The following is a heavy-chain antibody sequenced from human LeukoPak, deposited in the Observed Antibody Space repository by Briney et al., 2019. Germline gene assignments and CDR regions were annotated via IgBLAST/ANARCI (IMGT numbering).Heavy chain of an antibody. Sequence: GGSLRLSCAASGFTFSSYWMHWVRQAPGKGLVWVSRLNTDGSSTSYADSVKGRFTISKDNSKNSLYLQMNSLRTDDTALYYCAKDISTRGIAVADYWGQGTLVTVSS. CDR2: LNTDGSST. V-gene: IGHV3-74*01. J-gene: IGHJ4*02. CDR3: AKDISTRGIAVADY. D-gene: IGHD6-13*01. CDR1: GFTFSSYW.